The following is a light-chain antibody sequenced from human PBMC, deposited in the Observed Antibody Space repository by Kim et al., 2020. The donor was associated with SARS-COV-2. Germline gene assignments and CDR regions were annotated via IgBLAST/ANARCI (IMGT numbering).Light chain of an antibody. V-gene: IGKV1-5*01. CDR2: DAS. J-gene: IGKJ1*01. CDR1: QSISTW. CDR3: QQYDSSSPST. Sequence: DIQMTQSPSILSASVGDRVTLTCRASQSISTWLAWYQQKPGKAPNLLIYDASRLQSGVPSRFSGSGSGTDFTLTINSLQPDDSATYYCQQYDSSSPSTFGQGTKVDIK.